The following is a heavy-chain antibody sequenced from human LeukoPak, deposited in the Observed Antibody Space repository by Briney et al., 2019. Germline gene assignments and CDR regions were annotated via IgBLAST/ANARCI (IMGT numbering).Heavy chain of an antibody. J-gene: IGHJ4*02. V-gene: IGHV3-30*02. Sequence: GGSLRLSCAASGFGFRNYGMHWVRQTPDKGLEWVAFIRYGGTNKYYADSVKGRFTISRDNAKNSLYLQMNSLRAEDTAVYYCARDHDYVPFDYWGQGTLVTVSS. CDR3: ARDHDYVPFDY. D-gene: IGHD3-16*01. CDR1: GFGFRNYG. CDR2: IRYGGTNK.